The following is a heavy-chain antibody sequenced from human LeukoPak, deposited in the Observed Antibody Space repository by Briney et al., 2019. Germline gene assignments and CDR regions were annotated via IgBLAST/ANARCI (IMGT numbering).Heavy chain of an antibody. CDR3: ASSDCGGDCMNAFDI. CDR2: IYYSGST. V-gene: IGHV4-39*07. D-gene: IGHD2-21*02. CDR1: GGSISSGSYY. Sequence: SETLSLTCTVSGGSISSGSYYWGWIRQPPGEGLEWVDNIYYSGSTYYNTALKSRVTISLDTSKNQFSLTLSSLTTADTAVYYCASSDCGGDCMNAFDIWGQGTMVTVSS. J-gene: IGHJ3*02.